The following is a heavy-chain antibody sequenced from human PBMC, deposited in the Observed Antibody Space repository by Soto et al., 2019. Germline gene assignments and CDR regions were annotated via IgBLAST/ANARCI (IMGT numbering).Heavy chain of an antibody. D-gene: IGHD4-4*01. J-gene: IGHJ4*02. CDR2: IYYSGYN. V-gene: IGHV4-30-4*01. CDR3: ARSDNYVPFEY. CDR1: GGSISSGDYK. Sequence: QVQLQESGPGLVKPSQTLSLTCTVSGGSISSGDYKWSWIRQPPGKGLEWIGYIYYSGYNYNNPSLKRRVTTSVDPSKNLFPLKLSSVTAADAAVYYCARSDNYVPFEYWGQGTLVTVSS.